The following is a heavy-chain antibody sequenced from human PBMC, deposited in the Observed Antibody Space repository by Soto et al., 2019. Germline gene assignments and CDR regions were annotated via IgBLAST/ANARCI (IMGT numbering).Heavy chain of an antibody. CDR2: ISGSGGGT. D-gene: IGHD4-4*01. Sequence: LRLSCAASGFTFSSYAMSWVRQAPGKGLEWVSTISGSGGGTYYADSMKGRFTISRDNSKNTLYLQMNSLRAEDTAVYYCAKAATITTLYNFDFWGQGTLVTVSS. V-gene: IGHV3-23*01. J-gene: IGHJ4*02. CDR3: AKAATITTLYNFDF. CDR1: GFTFSSYA.